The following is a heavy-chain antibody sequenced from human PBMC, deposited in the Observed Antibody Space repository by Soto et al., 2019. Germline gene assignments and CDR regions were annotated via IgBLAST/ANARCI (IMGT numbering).Heavy chain of an antibody. D-gene: IGHD6-13*01. Sequence: GASVKVSCKASGYTFSGHYMHWVRQAPGQGLEWMGWINPKSGGTNYAQKFQGRVTMTRDTSIGTAYMELSRLRSNDTAVYYCARDALMAAAGTWYFDLWG. CDR1: GYTFSGHY. CDR3: ARDALMAAAGTWYFDL. V-gene: IGHV1-2*02. J-gene: IGHJ2*01. CDR2: INPKSGGT.